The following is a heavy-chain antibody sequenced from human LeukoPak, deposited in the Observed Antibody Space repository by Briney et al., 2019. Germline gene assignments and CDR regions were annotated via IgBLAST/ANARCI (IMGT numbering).Heavy chain of an antibody. CDR3: ARDNEWELFTAFDI. CDR2: IYTSGST. D-gene: IGHD1-26*01. J-gene: IGHJ3*02. V-gene: IGHV4-4*07. CDR1: GGSISSYY. Sequence: SETLSLTCTVSGGSISSYYWSWIRQPAGKGLEWIGRIYTSGSTNYNPSLKSRVTMSVDTSKNQFSLKLSSVTAADTAVYYCARDNEWELFTAFDIWGQGTMVTVSS.